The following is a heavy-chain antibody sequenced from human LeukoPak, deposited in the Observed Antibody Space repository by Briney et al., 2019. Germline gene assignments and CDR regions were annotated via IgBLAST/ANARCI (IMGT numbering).Heavy chain of an antibody. Sequence: ASVKVSCKASGSTFTGYYMHWVRQAPGQGLEWMGWINPNSGDTKYAQKFQGRVTMTRDTSISTAYMELSRLRSDDTAVYYCATQRGSYLWGTDFDYWGQGTLVTVSS. CDR2: INPNSGDT. V-gene: IGHV1-2*02. CDR3: ATQRGSYLWGTDFDY. J-gene: IGHJ4*02. CDR1: GSTFTGYY. D-gene: IGHD3-16*01.